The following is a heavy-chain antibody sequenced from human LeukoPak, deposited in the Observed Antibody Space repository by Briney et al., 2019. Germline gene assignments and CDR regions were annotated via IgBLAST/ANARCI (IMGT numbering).Heavy chain of an antibody. J-gene: IGHJ4*02. D-gene: IGHD1-26*01. CDR2: IYPIDSDT. Sequence: GESLKISCRASGYSFTSSWIGWVRQMPGRGLEWMGLIYPIDSDTQYSPSFQGQVTLSADKSINTAYLQWSSLKASDTAMYYCARGGTIVRGWVDYWGQGTLVTASS. CDR1: GYSFTSSW. CDR3: ARGGTIVRGWVDY. V-gene: IGHV5-51*01.